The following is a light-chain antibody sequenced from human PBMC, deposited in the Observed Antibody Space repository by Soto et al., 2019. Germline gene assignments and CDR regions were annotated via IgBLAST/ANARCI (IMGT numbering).Light chain of an antibody. CDR2: GAS. Sequence: EIVLTQSPGTLSLSPGERATLSCRASQSVSSIYLAWYQQKPGQAPRLLIYGASSRATGIPDRFSGSGSGTDFILTISRLEPEDFAVYYCQQFGTSPPSTFGQGTRLEIK. V-gene: IGKV3-20*01. J-gene: IGKJ5*01. CDR3: QQFGTSPPST. CDR1: QSVSSIY.